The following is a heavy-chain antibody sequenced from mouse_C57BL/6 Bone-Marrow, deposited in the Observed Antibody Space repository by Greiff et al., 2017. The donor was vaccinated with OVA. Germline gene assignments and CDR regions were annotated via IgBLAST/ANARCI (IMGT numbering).Heavy chain of an antibody. CDR2: IDPSDSYT. J-gene: IGHJ1*03. V-gene: IGHV1-50*01. CDR1: GYTFTSYW. CDR3: ARRWLLIDFDV. D-gene: IGHD2-3*01. Sequence: QVQLQQPGAELVKPGASVKLSCKASGYTFTSYWMQWVKQRPGQGLEWIGEIDPSDSYTNYNQKFKGKATLTVDTSSSTAYMQLSSLTSEDSAVYYCARRWLLIDFDVWGTGTTVTVSS.